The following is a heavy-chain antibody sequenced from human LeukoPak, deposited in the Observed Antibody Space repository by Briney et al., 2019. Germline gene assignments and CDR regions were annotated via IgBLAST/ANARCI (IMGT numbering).Heavy chain of an antibody. J-gene: IGHJ5*02. V-gene: IGHV3-23*01. CDR3: AKGYGTTGTASSNWFDP. CDR2: ISDTGGST. Sequence: GGSLRLSCAASGFTFRTYGMTWVRQAPGKGLEWVSAISDTGGSTYYAESVKGRFTISRDNSKNTLYLQMNSLRAEDTAVYYCAKGYGTTGTASSNWFDPWGQGTLVTVSS. CDR1: GFTFRTYG. D-gene: IGHD1-1*01.